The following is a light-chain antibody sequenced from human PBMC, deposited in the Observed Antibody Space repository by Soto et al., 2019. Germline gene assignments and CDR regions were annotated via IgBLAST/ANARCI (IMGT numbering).Light chain of an antibody. CDR1: SSDVGDYDY. J-gene: IGLJ3*02. CDR2: DVT. CDR3: SSYTSSSTLV. Sequence: QSALTQPRSVSGSPGQSVTISCTGTSSDVGDYDYVSWYQQSPGKAPKLLIYDVTRRPSGVPDRFSGSKSGSTASLTISGLQAEDEADYYCSSYTSSSTLVFGGGTKLTVL. V-gene: IGLV2-11*01.